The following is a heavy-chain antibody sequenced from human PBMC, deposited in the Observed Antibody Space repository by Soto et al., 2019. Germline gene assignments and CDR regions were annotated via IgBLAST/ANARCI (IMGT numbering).Heavy chain of an antibody. CDR2: IYYSGST. V-gene: IGHV4-31*03. CDR1: GGSISSGGYY. D-gene: IGHD3-9*01. J-gene: IGHJ4*02. CDR3: AREADILTGRTFDY. Sequence: QVQLQESGPGRVKPSKTLSLTCTVSGGSISSGGYYWSWIRQHPGKGLEWIGYIYYSGSTYYNPSLKSRVTISVDTSKNQFSLKLSSVTAADTAVYYCAREADILTGRTFDYWGQGTLVTVSS.